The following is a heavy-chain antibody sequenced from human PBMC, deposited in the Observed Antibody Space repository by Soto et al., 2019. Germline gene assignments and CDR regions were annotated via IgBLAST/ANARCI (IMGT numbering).Heavy chain of an antibody. CDR3: ARSAAVVGLDY. CDR2: IKKDGSEK. Sequence: EVQLVESGGGFVQPGGSLSLACSASEFSFSDHWMTWVRQAPGKGLEWVASIKKDGSEKSYVDSVKGRFTISRDNAKNSPYLHMSSLRDEDTAVYYCARSAAVVGLDYWGQGALVTVSS. V-gene: IGHV3-7*01. CDR1: EFSFSDHW. D-gene: IGHD6-19*01. J-gene: IGHJ4*02.